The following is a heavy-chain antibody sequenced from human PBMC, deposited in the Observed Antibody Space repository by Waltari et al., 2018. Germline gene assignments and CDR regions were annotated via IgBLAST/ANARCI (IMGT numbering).Heavy chain of an antibody. J-gene: IGHJ6*02. Sequence: QVQIQQWGAGLLKPSETLSLTCAVYGGSFSGYYWSWIRQPPGKGLEWIGDINQSGSMNYNPSLKSRVIISVDTSKNQVSLKLSSVTAADTALYYCARDWKGLWSFDFDGMDVWGQGTAVTVSS. V-gene: IGHV4-34*01. D-gene: IGHD3-10*01. CDR2: INQSGSM. CDR3: ARDWKGLWSFDFDGMDV. CDR1: GGSFSGYY.